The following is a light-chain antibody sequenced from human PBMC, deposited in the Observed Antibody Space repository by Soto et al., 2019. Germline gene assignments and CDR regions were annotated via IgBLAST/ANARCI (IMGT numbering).Light chain of an antibody. J-gene: IGLJ2*01. CDR3: CSYTSNMSVL. V-gene: IGLV2-14*01. CDR2: EVS. Sequence: QSALTQPASVSGSPGQSITISCTGTSSDIGGYKYVSWYQQHPGKVPKLIIFEVSNRPSGVSERFSGSKSANTASLTISGLQAEDEADYYCCSYTSNMSVLFGGGTKVTVL. CDR1: SSDIGGYKY.